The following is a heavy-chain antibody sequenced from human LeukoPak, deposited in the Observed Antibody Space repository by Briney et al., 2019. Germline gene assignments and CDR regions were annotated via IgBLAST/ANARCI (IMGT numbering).Heavy chain of an antibody. CDR2: INPNSGGT. D-gene: IGHD4-17*01. J-gene: IGHJ4*02. V-gene: IGHV1-2*02. CDR3: ARAPSDSTVTAF. Sequence: ASGKVSCKASGYTFTGYYMHWVRQAPGQGLEWMGWINPNSGGTNYAQKFQGRVTMTRDTSISTAYMELSRLRSDDTAVYYCARAPSDSTVTAFWGQGTLVTVSS. CDR1: GYTFTGYY.